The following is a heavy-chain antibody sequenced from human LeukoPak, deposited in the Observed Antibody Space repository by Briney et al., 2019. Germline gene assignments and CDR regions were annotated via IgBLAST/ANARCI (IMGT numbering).Heavy chain of an antibody. CDR2: ISAYNGNT. V-gene: IGHV1-18*01. D-gene: IGHD3-22*01. J-gene: IGHJ4*02. Sequence: VASVKVSCKASGYTFTSYGISWVRQAPGQGLEWMGWISAYNGNTNNAQKLQGRVTMTTDTSTSTAYMELRSLRSDDTAVYYCARGRYYDSSGPDDYWGQGTLVTVSS. CDR3: ARGRYYDSSGPDDY. CDR1: GYTFTSYG.